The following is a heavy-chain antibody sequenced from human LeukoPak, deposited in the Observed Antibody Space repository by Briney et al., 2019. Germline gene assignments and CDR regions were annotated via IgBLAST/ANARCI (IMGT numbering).Heavy chain of an antibody. D-gene: IGHD2-2*01. J-gene: IGHJ5*02. V-gene: IGHV4-39*07. CDR2: IYYSGNT. CDR1: GGPIRSSSYY. CDR3: ARDQLYCSSSSCRHLGWFDP. Sequence: SETLSLTFTVSGGPIRSSSYYWGWIRQPPGKGLEWIGSIYYSGNTYYNPSLKSPVTISIDTSKNQFSLRLISVTAADTAVYYCARDQLYCSSSSCRHLGWFDPWGQGTLVTVSS.